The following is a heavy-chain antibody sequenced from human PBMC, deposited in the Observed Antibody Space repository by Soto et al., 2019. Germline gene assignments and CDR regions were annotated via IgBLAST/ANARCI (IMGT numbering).Heavy chain of an antibody. D-gene: IGHD6-19*01. CDR2: IIGHNGRT. V-gene: IGHV3-23*01. Sequence: EVQLLGSGGGLVQPGGSLRLSCAASGFTFDTFDMSWVRQAPGKGLEWVSAIIGHNGRTYYEDSVTGRFTISKDKSNKTLYLQMNSLRVVDTSIYYCTKGAWLDDFCGQGVLVTVSS. J-gene: IGHJ4*02. CDR3: TKGAWLDDF. CDR1: GFTFDTFD.